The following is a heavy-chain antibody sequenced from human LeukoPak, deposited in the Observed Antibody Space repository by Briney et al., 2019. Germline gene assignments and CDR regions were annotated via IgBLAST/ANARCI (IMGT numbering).Heavy chain of an antibody. CDR3: ARGVGYCSSTSCYWWFDP. Sequence: PGGSLRLSCAASGFTFSSYWMHWVRHAPGKGLVWVSRINSDGSSTIYADSVKGRFTISRDNAKNTLYLQMNSLRAEDTAVYYCARGVGYCSSTSCYWWFDPWGQGTLVTVSS. V-gene: IGHV3-74*01. CDR1: GFTFSSYW. CDR2: INSDGSST. J-gene: IGHJ5*02. D-gene: IGHD2-2*01.